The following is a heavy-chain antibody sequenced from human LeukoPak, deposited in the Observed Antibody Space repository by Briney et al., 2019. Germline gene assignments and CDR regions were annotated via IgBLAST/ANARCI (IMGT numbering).Heavy chain of an antibody. J-gene: IGHJ2*01. CDR3: ASFFGWYFDL. Sequence: SETLSLTCTVSGGSISSSIYYWGWIRQPPGKGLEWIGSISYSGSTYYNPSLKSRVTISVDTSKNQFSLKLSSVTAADTAVYYCASFFGWYFDLWGRGTLVTVSS. D-gene: IGHD3-10*01. V-gene: IGHV4-39*07. CDR1: GGSISSSIYY. CDR2: ISYSGST.